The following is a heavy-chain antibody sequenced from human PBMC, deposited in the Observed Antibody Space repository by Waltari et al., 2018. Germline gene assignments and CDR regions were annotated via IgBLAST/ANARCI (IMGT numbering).Heavy chain of an antibody. CDR2: INPNSGGT. Sequence: QVQLVQSGAEVKKPGASVTLSCKAAGTTFTGYYIHWVLQAPGQVLEWMGRINPNSGGTNYAQKFQGRVTMTRDTSISTAYMELSRLRSDDTAVYYCAREFWSSGSYYFIWGQGTLVTVSS. CDR3: AREFWSSGSYYFI. D-gene: IGHD1-26*01. J-gene: IGHJ4*02. CDR1: GTTFTGYY. V-gene: IGHV1-2*06.